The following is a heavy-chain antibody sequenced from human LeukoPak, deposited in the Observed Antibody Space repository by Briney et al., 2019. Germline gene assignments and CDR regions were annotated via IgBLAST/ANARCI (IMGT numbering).Heavy chain of an antibody. J-gene: IGHJ4*02. CDR2: IKEDGNEE. V-gene: IGHV3-7*05. CDR1: GFTFSSSW. D-gene: IGHD1/OR15-1a*01. Sequence: GGSLRLSCAASGFTFSSSWMTWVRQAPGKGLEWVAHIKEDGNEEYYVDSVKGRFTISRDNAKNSLYLQMNSLRAEDTAVFYCARWNNDWEFDYWGQGTLVTVSS. CDR3: ARWNNDWEFDY.